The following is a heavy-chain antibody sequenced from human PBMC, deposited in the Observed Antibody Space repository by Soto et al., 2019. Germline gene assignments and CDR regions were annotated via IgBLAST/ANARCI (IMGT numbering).Heavy chain of an antibody. CDR3: ARHLYGMDV. J-gene: IGHJ6*02. V-gene: IGHV3-30-3*01. CDR1: GFTSSSYA. Sequence: GGSLRLSCAASGFTSSSYAMHWVRQAPGKGLEWVAVISYDGSNKYYADSVKGRFTISRDNSKNTLYLQMNSLRAEDTAVYYCARHLYGMDVWGQGTTATVSS. CDR2: ISYDGSNK.